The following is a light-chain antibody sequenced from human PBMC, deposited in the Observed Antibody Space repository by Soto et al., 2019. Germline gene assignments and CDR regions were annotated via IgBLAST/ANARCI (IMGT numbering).Light chain of an antibody. V-gene: IGLV2-14*01. CDR3: SAFTGTTYV. Sequence: QSALTQPASVSGSPGQSITISCTGSSSDVGGNKYVSWYQQYPGKAPKLMICDVSNRPSGVSNRFSGSKSGNTASLTISGLQAEDVADYYCSAFTGTTYVFGTGTKVTVL. J-gene: IGLJ1*01. CDR1: SSDVGGNKY. CDR2: DVS.